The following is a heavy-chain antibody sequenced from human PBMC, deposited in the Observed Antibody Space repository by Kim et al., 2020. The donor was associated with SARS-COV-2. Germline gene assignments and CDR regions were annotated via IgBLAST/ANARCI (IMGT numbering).Heavy chain of an antibody. V-gene: IGHV4-59*01. J-gene: IGHJ4*02. Sequence: SRVTISVDTSKNQFSLKLSSVTAADTAVYYCARVVGYYDSSGYSNQLIDYWGQGTLVTVSS. D-gene: IGHD3-22*01. CDR3: ARVVGYYDSSGYSNQLIDY.